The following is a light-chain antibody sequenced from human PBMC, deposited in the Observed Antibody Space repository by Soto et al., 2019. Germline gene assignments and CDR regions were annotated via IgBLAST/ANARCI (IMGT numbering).Light chain of an antibody. Sequence: QSVLTQSPSVSAAPGQKVTISCSGSSSNIGNNPVSWYQQLPGTAPKVLIYDNNKRPSGIPDRFSGSKSGTSATLDITGLQTGDEADYYCGSWDSRLSAVFGGGTKLTVL. V-gene: IGLV1-51*01. CDR1: SSNIGNNP. CDR2: DNN. J-gene: IGLJ3*02. CDR3: GSWDSRLSAV.